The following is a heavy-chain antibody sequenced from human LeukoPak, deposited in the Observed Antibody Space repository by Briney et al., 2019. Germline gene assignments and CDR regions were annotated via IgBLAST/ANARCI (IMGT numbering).Heavy chain of an antibody. V-gene: IGHV3-53*01. CDR3: ASIKVAVAGSGA. CDR1: GLTVSSNY. Sequence: GGSLRLSCAASGLTVSSNYMSWVRQAPGKGLEWVSVIYSGGSTYYADSVKGRFTISRDNFKNTLYLQMNSLRAEDTAVYYCASIKVAVAGSGAWGQGTLVTVSS. CDR2: IYSGGST. J-gene: IGHJ4*02. D-gene: IGHD6-19*01.